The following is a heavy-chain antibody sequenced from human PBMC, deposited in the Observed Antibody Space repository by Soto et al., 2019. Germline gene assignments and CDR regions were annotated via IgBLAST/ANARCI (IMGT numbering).Heavy chain of an antibody. D-gene: IGHD2-2*02. CDR1: GYTFTTYT. CDR2: INAGNGET. J-gene: IGHJ5*02. Sequence: ASVRVSCKASGYTFTTYTIQWVRQAPGQRLEWMGWINAGNGETKYSQNFQGRVAITRDTSASTAYMELNSLRSEDTAVYYCARSTTSCYSLCWFDPWGQGTLVTVSS. V-gene: IGHV1-3*01. CDR3: ARSTTSCYSLCWFDP.